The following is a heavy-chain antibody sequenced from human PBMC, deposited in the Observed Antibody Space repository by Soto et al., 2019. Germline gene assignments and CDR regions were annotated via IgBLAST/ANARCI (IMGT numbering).Heavy chain of an antibody. CDR2: ISSISSTI. CDR1: GFTFSSYS. Sequence: GGSLRLSCAASGFTFSSYSMNWVRQAPGKGLEWVSYISSISSTIYYADSVKGRFTISRDNAKDSLYLQMNSLRAEDTAVYYCARDLSPRIAAAGNWFDPWGQGTLVTVSS. J-gene: IGHJ5*02. V-gene: IGHV3-48*01. CDR3: ARDLSPRIAAAGNWFDP. D-gene: IGHD6-13*01.